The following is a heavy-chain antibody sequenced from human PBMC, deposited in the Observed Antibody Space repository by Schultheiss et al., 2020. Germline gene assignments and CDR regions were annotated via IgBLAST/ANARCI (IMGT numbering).Heavy chain of an antibody. D-gene: IGHD5-12*01. Sequence: GGSLRLSCAASGFTFSSYGMHWVRQAPGKGLEWVAVIWYDGSNKYYADSVKGRFTISRDDSKNTLYLQMNSLKTEDTAVYYCTTDGYSGYDSAFDYWGQGTLVTVSS. CDR1: GFTFSSYG. CDR3: TTDGYSGYDSAFDY. J-gene: IGHJ4*02. CDR2: IWYDGSNK. V-gene: IGHV3-33*01.